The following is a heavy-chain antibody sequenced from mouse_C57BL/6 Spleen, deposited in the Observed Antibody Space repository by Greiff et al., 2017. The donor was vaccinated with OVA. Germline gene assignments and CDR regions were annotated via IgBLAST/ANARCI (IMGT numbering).Heavy chain of an antibody. CDR1: GFTFTDYY. CDR3: ARSSDYYAMDY. D-gene: IGHD6-1*01. V-gene: IGHV7-3*01. CDR2: IRNKANGYTT. Sequence: DVKLVESGGGLVQPGGSLSLSCAASGFTFTDYYMSWVRQPPGKALEWLGFIRNKANGYTTEYSASVKGRFTISRDNSQSILYLQMNALRAEDSATYYCARSSDYYAMDYWGQGTSVTVSS. J-gene: IGHJ4*01.